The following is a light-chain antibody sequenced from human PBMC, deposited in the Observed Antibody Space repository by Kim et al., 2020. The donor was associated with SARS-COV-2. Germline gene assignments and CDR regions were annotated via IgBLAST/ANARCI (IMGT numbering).Light chain of an antibody. CDR2: GAS. J-gene: IGKJ2*01. CDR1: QSVSRNL. V-gene: IGKV3-20*01. CDR3: QHYTGSPYT. Sequence: EIVLTQSPGTLSLSPGERATLSCRASQSVSRNLLAWFQQKPGQAPRLVIYGASQRATGIPDRFNASGSGTDFTLTITRLGPEDFAVYYWQHYTGSPYTFGQGTKLEI.